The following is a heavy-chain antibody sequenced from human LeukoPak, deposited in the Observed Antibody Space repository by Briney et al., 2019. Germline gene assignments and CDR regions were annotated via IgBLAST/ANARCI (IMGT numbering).Heavy chain of an antibody. CDR1: GYTLTELP. D-gene: IGHD4-23*01. Sequence: ASVKVSCKVSGYTLTELPMHWVRQAPGKGLEWMGGFDPEDGETIYAQKFQGRVTMTEDTSTDTAYMELSSLRSEDTAVYYCATLSPVAKAKRPYYYYGMDVWGKGTTVTVSS. V-gene: IGHV1-24*01. J-gene: IGHJ6*04. CDR3: ATLSPVAKAKRPYYYYGMDV. CDR2: FDPEDGET.